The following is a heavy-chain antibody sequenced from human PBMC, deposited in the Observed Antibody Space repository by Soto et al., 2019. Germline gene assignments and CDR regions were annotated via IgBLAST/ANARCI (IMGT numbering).Heavy chain of an antibody. CDR3: AREGSSWYSFGY. CDR1: GFTFSSYA. Sequence: LRLSCAASGFTFSSYAMHWVRQAPGKGLEWVAVISYDGSNKYYADSVKGRFTISRDNSKNTLYLQMNSLRAEDTAVYYCAREGSSWYSFGYWGQGTLVTVSS. V-gene: IGHV3-30-3*01. D-gene: IGHD6-13*01. CDR2: ISYDGSNK. J-gene: IGHJ4*02.